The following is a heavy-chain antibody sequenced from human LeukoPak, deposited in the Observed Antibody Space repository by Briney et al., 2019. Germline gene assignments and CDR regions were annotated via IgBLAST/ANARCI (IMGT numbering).Heavy chain of an antibody. CDR1: GGSFSGYY. D-gene: IGHD6-19*01. CDR2: INHSGST. J-gene: IGHJ4*02. CDR3: ARGFTEDIAVAGTSYFDY. Sequence: SETLSLTCAVYGGSFSGYYWSWIRQPPGKGLEWIGEINHSGSTNYNPSLKSRVTISVDTSKNQFSLKLSSVTAADTAVYYYARGFTEDIAVAGTSYFDYWGQGTLVTVSS. V-gene: IGHV4-34*01.